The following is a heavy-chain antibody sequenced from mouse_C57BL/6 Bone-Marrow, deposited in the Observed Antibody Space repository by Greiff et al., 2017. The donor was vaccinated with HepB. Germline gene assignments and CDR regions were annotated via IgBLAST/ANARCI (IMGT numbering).Heavy chain of an antibody. Sequence: VKLQQPGAELVRPGTSVKLSCKASGYTFTSYWMHWVKQRPGQGLEWIGVIDPSDSYTNYNQKFKGKATLTVDTSSSTAYMQLSSLTSEDSAVYYCARHGWFAYWGQGTLVTVSA. CDR3: ARHGWFAY. J-gene: IGHJ3*01. CDR1: GYTFTSYW. V-gene: IGHV1-59*01. CDR2: IDPSDSYT.